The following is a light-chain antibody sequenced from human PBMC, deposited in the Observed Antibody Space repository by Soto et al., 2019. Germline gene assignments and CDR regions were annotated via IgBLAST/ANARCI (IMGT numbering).Light chain of an antibody. CDR2: KVS. CDR3: QEYYTYPWT. V-gene: IGKV1-5*03. Sequence: DIQMTQSPSTLSASIGDRVTITCRASQSISSWLAWYQQKPGKAPKFLIHKVSTLVSGVPSRFSGSGSGTEFTPTISSLQPDDFATYFCQEYYTYPWTFGQGTKVDIK. J-gene: IGKJ1*01. CDR1: QSISSW.